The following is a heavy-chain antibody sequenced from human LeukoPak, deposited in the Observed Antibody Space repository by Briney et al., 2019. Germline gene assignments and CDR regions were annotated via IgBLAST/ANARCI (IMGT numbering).Heavy chain of an antibody. D-gene: IGHD2-2*01. V-gene: IGHV1-18*01. CDR2: ISAYNGNT. CDR1: GYTFTSYG. Sequence: ASVKVSCKASGYTFTSYGISWVRQAPGQGLEWMGWISAYNGNTNYAQKLQGRVTMTTDTSTSTAYMELRSLRSDDTAVYYCARDPPGPEYHVFDPWGQGTLVIVSS. J-gene: IGHJ5*02. CDR3: ARDPPGPEYHVFDP.